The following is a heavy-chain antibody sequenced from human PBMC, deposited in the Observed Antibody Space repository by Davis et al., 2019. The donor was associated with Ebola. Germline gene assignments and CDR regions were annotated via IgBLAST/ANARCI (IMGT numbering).Heavy chain of an antibody. CDR3: TTYSGSFKFDY. CDR1: GFTFSDAW. J-gene: IGHJ4*02. V-gene: IGHV3-15*01. Sequence: GGSLRLSCAASGFTFSDAWLSWVRQAPGKGLEWVGRIKSKTDDGTSDYAAPVKGRFTISRDDSREMLYLQMNSLKTEDTAIYYCTTYSGSFKFDYWGQGTLVTVSS. D-gene: IGHD1-26*01. CDR2: IKSKTDDGTS.